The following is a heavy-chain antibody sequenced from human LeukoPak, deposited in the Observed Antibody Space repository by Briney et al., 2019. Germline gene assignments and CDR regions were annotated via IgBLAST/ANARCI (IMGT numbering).Heavy chain of an antibody. Sequence: ASVKVSCKASGYTFTGYYIHWVRQAPAQGLEWVGWINPNGGGTNYAQKFQGRVTMTRGTSISTAYMELSRLRSDDTGVYYCARGGYGGGNSGVIDSWGQGTLVTVSS. CDR1: GYTFTGYY. CDR2: INPNGGGT. CDR3: ARGGYGGGNSGVIDS. D-gene: IGHD4-23*01. J-gene: IGHJ4*02. V-gene: IGHV1-2*02.